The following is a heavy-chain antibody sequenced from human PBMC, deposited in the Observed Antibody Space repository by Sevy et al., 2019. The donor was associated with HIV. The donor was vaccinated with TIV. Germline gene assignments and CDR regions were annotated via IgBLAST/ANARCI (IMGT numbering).Heavy chain of an antibody. CDR2: ISSDGNSQ. D-gene: IGHD1-26*01. J-gene: IGHJ4*02. Sequence: SLRLSCAASGFTFSSHAMHWVRQAPGKGLDWVAVISSDGNSQYSADSVKGRFTISRDNSKNTLYLQMDSLGVEDTAVYYCARDLISGSYSQSLDYWGQGTLVTVSS. CDR3: ARDLISGSYSQSLDY. CDR1: GFTFSSHA. V-gene: IGHV3-30*04.